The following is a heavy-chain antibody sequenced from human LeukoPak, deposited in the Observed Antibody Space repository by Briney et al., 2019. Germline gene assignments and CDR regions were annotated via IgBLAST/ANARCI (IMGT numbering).Heavy chain of an antibody. CDR2: ICGSGGST. J-gene: IGHJ5*02. Sequence: GGALTLSCPASGFIFSNYPMHWVRQPPGRGLEGVSLICGSGGSTYYADSVKGRFTISRDNSKNTLYLQMNSLRAEDTAVYYCAKPRVFHGGSYLNWFDPWGQGTLVTVSS. D-gene: IGHD1-26*01. V-gene: IGHV3-23*01. CDR1: GFIFSNYP. CDR3: AKPRVFHGGSYLNWFDP.